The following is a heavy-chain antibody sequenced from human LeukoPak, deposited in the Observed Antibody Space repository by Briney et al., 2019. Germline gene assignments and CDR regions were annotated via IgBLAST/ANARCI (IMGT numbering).Heavy chain of an antibody. D-gene: IGHD2-2*01. CDR2: IWPDGSNK. Sequence: GGSLRLSCAASGFTFNSYGMFWVRQAPGKGLEWVAFIWPDGSNKLYGDSVKGRFTISRDNSKNTVYLQMNSLRAEDTAVYYCARDYCRTTSCLESWGQGTLVAVSS. V-gene: IGHV3-33*01. J-gene: IGHJ4*02. CDR1: GFTFNSYG. CDR3: ARDYCRTTSCLES.